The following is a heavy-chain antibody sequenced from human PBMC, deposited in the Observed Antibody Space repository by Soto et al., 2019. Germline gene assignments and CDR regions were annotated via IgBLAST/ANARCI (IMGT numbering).Heavy chain of an antibody. CDR2: IYHSGST. CDR3: ASQASPYYYYGMDV. V-gene: IGHV4-30-2*01. J-gene: IGHJ6*02. CDR1: GGSISSGGYS. Sequence: SETLSLTCAVSGGSISSGGYSWSWIRQPPGKGLEWIGYIYHSGSTYYNPSLKSRVTISVDRSKNQFSLQLSSVTAADTAVYYCASQASPYYYYGMDVWGQGTTVTVSS.